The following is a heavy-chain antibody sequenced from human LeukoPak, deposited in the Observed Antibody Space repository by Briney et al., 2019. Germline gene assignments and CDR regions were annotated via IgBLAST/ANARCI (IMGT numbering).Heavy chain of an antibody. J-gene: IGHJ4*02. CDR2: INHSGRT. CDR3: TRGRSVEQQLDPLDLDY. V-gene: IGHV4-34*01. CDR1: GFTFSSYA. Sequence: PGGSLRLSCAASGFTFSSYAMSWLRQPPGKGLEWIGEINHSGRTNYNPSLKSRVIISVDTSKNQFSLELTSVTAADTAVYYCTRGRSVEQQLDPLDLDYWGQGTLVTVSS. D-gene: IGHD6-13*01.